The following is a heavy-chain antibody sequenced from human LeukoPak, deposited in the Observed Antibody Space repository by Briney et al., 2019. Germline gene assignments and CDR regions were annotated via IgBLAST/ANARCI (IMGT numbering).Heavy chain of an antibody. CDR3: ATQSSAAGRGDFDY. J-gene: IGHJ4*02. D-gene: IGHD6-13*01. V-gene: IGHV4-30-2*01. CDR1: GGSISSGSYS. CDR2: INHSGST. Sequence: PSETLSLTCAVSGGSISSGSYSWSWIRQPPGKGLEWIGEINHSGSTNYNPSLKSRVTISVDTSKNQFSLKLSSVTAADTAVYYCATQSSAAGRGDFDYWGQGTLVTVSS.